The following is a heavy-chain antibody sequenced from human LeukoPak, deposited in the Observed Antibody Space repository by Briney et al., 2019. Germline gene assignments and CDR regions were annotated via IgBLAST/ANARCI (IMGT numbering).Heavy chain of an antibody. CDR2: IYSGGST. D-gene: IGHD6-19*01. V-gene: IGHV3-53*01. J-gene: IGHJ6*02. CDR3: ARDAVDPYYYYGMDV. CDR1: GFTFSSYA. Sequence: GGSLRLSCAAGFTFSSYAMHWVRQAPGKGLEWVSVIYSGGSTYYADSVKGRFTISRDNSKNTLYLQMNSLRAEDTAVYYCARDAVDPYYYYGMDVWGQGTTVTVSS.